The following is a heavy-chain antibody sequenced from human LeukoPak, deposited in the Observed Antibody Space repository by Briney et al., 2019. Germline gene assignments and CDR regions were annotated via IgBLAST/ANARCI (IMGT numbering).Heavy chain of an antibody. J-gene: IGHJ4*02. Sequence: SQTLSLTCTVSGGSISSGGYYWSWIRQPPGKGLEWIGEINHSGSTNYNPSLKSRVTISVDTSKNQFSLKLSSVTAADTAVYYCARGGGDSIAAAGDYWGQGTLVTVSS. CDR2: INHSGST. D-gene: IGHD6-13*01. V-gene: IGHV4-30-2*01. CDR1: GGSISSGGYY. CDR3: ARGGGDSIAAAGDY.